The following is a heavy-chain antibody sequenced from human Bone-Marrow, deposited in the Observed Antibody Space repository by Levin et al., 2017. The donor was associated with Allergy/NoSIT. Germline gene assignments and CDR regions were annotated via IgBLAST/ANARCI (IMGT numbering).Heavy chain of an antibody. CDR2: ISDNSKAI. CDR1: GFSFSKYN. CDR3: AREFDYFFDF. V-gene: IGHV3-48*01. Sequence: PGGSLRLSCSASGFSFSKYNMNWVRQAPGKGLEWISHISDNSKAIYYADSVKGRFSISRDNAKNSLFLQMNTLRAEDTAVYYCAREFDYFFDFWGQGTLVTVSS. D-gene: IGHD3-9*01. J-gene: IGHJ4*02.